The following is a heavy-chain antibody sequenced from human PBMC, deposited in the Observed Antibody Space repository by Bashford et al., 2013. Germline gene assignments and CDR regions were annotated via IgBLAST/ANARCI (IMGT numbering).Heavy chain of an antibody. J-gene: IGHJ1*01. D-gene: IGHD2-21*01. CDR2: ISAYNGNT. CDR1: GYTFTSYG. CDR3: ARVEFPLYLEKHFQH. Sequence: ASVKVSCKASGYTFTSYGISWVRQAPGQGLEWMGWISAYNGNTNYAQKLQGRVTMTTDTSTSTAYMELRSLRSDDTAVYYCARVEFPLYLEKHFQHWGQGTLVTVSS. V-gene: IGHV1-18*01.